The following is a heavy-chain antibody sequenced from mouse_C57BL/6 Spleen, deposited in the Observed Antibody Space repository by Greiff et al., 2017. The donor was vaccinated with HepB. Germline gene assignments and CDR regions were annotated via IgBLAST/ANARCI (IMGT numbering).Heavy chain of an antibody. CDR2: IDPSDSET. D-gene: IGHD4-1*01. V-gene: IGHV1-52*01. J-gene: IGHJ3*01. Sequence: QVQLKQPGAELVRPGSSVKLSCKASGYTFTSYWMHWVKQRPIQGLEWIGNIDPSDSETHYNQKFKDKATLTVDKSSSTAYMQLSSLTSEDSAVYYCARGDWDTWFAYWGQGTLVTVSA. CDR3: ARGDWDTWFAY. CDR1: GYTFTSYW.